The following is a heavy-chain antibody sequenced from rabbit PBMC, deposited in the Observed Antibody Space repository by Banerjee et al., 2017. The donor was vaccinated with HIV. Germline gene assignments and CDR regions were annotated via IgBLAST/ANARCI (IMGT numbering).Heavy chain of an antibody. J-gene: IGHJ2*01. V-gene: IGHV1S45*01. D-gene: IGHD1-1*01. CDR3: ARNYVNAFDP. Sequence: QEQLEESGGGLVKPEGSLTLTCKASGFSFSEKEVMCWVRQAPGKGLEWIGCINTITGKTVYATWAKGRFTISRASSTTVFLQMTSLTVADTATYFCARNYVNAFDPWGPGTLVTVS. CDR2: INTITGKT. CDR1: GFSFSEKEV.